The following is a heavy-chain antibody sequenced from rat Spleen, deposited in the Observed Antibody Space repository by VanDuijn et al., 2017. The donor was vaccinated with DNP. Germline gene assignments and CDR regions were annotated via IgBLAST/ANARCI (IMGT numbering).Heavy chain of an antibody. D-gene: IGHD1-2*01. CDR3: ARGVTLAAPLDY. J-gene: IGHJ2*01. V-gene: IGHV3-1*01. Sequence: EVRLQESGPGLVKPSQSLSLTCSVTGYSITSDYWGWIRKFPGNKMEWIGHISYSGRATYNPSLKSRISITRDTSKNQFFLQVTTVTSEDTATYYCARGVTLAAPLDYWGQGVMVTVSS. CDR2: ISYSGRA. CDR1: GYSITSDY.